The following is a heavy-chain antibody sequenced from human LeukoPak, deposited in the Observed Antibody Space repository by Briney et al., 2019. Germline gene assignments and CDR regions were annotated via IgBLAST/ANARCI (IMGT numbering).Heavy chain of an antibody. D-gene: IGHD3-10*01. CDR2: IKSKSDGGTT. J-gene: IGHJ4*02. CDR3: TTDPTYYYGSGSSDY. V-gene: IGHV3-15*01. CDR1: GFTFSYAW. Sequence: PGGSLRLSCAASGFTFSYAWMNWVRQAPGKGLEWGGGIKSKSDGGTTDYAAPVKGRFTISRDDSKNTLYLQMNSLKTEDSAVYYCTTDPTYYYGSGSSDYWGQGTLVTVSS.